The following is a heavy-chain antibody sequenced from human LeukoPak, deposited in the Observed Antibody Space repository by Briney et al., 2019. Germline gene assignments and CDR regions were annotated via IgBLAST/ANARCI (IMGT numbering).Heavy chain of an antibody. J-gene: IGHJ5*02. CDR1: GGSFSGYY. Sequence: SETLSLTCAVYGGSFSGYYWSWIRQPPGKGLEWIGEINHSGSTNYNPSLKSRVTISVDTSKNQFSLKLGSVTAADTAVYYCARMLRGYSYGYEVYNWFDPWGQGTLVTVSS. CDR2: INHSGST. D-gene: IGHD5-18*01. V-gene: IGHV4-34*01. CDR3: ARMLRGYSYGYEVYNWFDP.